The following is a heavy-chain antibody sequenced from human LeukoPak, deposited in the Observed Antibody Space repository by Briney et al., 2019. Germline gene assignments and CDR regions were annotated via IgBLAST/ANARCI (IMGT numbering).Heavy chain of an antibody. Sequence: PGGSLRLSCAASGFTFSSYSMNWVRQAPGKGLEWVSSISSSSSYIYYADSVKGRFTISRDNSKNTLYLQMNSLRVDDTAVYYCAHPSAVGVWGQGTTVTVS. CDR2: ISSSSSYI. CDR1: GFTFSSYS. CDR3: AHPSAVGV. J-gene: IGHJ6*02. V-gene: IGHV3-21*04.